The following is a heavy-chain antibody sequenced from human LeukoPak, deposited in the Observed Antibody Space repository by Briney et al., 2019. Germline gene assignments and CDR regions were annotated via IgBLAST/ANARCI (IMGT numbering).Heavy chain of an antibody. Sequence: WGSLRLSCSASGFTFSTYWMSWVRQAPGKGLEWVANMRRDGNEIYYLDSVRGRFTISRDNAKNSLYLQMNSLRAEDTAVYYCAILCWGNQLAGFDSWGQGTLVTVSS. CDR2: MRRDGNEI. D-gene: IGHD3-10*02. CDR3: AILCWGNQLAGFDS. V-gene: IGHV3-7*01. CDR1: GFTFSTYW. J-gene: IGHJ4*02.